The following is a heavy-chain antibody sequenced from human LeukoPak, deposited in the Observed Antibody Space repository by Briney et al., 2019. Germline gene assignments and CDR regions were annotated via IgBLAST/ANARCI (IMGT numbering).Heavy chain of an antibody. V-gene: IGHV3-7*01. Sequence: GGSLRLSRAASGFTFSRYCMNWVRQAPGKGLEWVANIKQDGNEKYYVDPVKGRFSISRDNAKNSLFLQMDSLRAEDTAVYYCAKEGAYPKITYVLWGQGALVTVSS. D-gene: IGHD1-20*01. J-gene: IGHJ4*02. CDR2: IKQDGNEK. CDR1: GFTFSRYC. CDR3: AKEGAYPKITYVL.